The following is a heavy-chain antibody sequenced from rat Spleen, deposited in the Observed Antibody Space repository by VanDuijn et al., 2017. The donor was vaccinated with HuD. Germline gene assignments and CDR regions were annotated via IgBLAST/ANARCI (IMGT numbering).Heavy chain of an antibody. Sequence: EVQLVESGGGSVQPGRSLKLSCAASGFTFSNYGMAWVRQAPTKGLEWVATISYDGSSTYYRDSVKGRFTISRDNARITLYLQMDSLRSEDTATYYCARSVFDYWGQGVMVTVSS. CDR3: ARSVFDY. CDR2: ISYDGSST. V-gene: IGHV5-29*01. J-gene: IGHJ2*01. CDR1: GFTFSNYG.